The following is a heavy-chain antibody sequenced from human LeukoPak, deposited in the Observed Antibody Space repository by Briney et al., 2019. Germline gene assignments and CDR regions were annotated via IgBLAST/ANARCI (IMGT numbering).Heavy chain of an antibody. V-gene: IGHV3-30-3*01. Sequence: PGGSLRLSCAASGFTFSSYPMHWVRQTPGKGLEWLAVISSDGSDKHYADPVKGRFTISRDNSKNTLYLQMNSLRAEDTAIYYCAKARAGDITAAFNYWGQGTLVTVSS. J-gene: IGHJ4*02. CDR1: GFTFSSYP. D-gene: IGHD6-13*01. CDR3: AKARAGDITAAFNY. CDR2: ISSDGSDK.